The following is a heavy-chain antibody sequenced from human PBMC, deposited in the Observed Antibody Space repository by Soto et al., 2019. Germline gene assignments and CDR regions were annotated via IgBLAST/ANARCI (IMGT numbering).Heavy chain of an antibody. CDR1: GGSFSAYY. J-gene: IGHJ6*02. Sequence: QVQLQQWGAGLLRPSETLSLTCAVSGGSFSAYYWSWVRQPPGKGLQWIGEINHSGSTNYNPSLKSRVTISVDTSKNQLSLKLSSVTAADTAVYYCARGGGYDFGFDYYYGMDVWGQGTPVTVFS. V-gene: IGHV4-34*02. D-gene: IGHD5-12*01. CDR3: ARGGGYDFGFDYYYGMDV. CDR2: INHSGST.